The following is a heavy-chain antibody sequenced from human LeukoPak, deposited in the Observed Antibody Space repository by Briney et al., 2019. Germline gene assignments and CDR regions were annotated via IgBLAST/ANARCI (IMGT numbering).Heavy chain of an antibody. Sequence: SSETLSLTCTVSGGSISSGGYYWSWIRQPPGKGLEWIGYIYHSGSTYYNPSLKSRVTISVDRSKNQFSLKLSSVTAADTAVYYCARVVIAAAGPYSDYWGQGTLVTVSS. CDR1: GGSISSGGYY. D-gene: IGHD6-13*01. J-gene: IGHJ4*02. V-gene: IGHV4-30-2*01. CDR2: IYHSGST. CDR3: ARVVIAAAGPYSDY.